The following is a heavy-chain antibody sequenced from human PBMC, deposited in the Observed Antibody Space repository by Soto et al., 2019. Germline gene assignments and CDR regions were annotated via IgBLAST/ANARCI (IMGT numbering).Heavy chain of an antibody. J-gene: IGHJ5*02. D-gene: IGHD1-7*01. CDR1: GFIFGNYA. Sequence: EAQLLESGGDFVQPGGSLRLSCTGSGFIFGNYALSWVRQAPGKGLEWVSAITGSGFSTYYADSVEGRFTISRDNSKNTMYLQMDGLRAEDTAVYYCAKTIGPEHLTGTTRVNRFDPWGQGTLVTVSS. V-gene: IGHV3-23*01. CDR3: AKTIGPEHLTGTTRVNRFDP. CDR2: ITGSGFST.